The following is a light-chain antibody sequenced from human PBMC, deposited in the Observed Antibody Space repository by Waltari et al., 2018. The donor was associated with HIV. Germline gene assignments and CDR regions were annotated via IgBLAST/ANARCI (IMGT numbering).Light chain of an antibody. V-gene: IGKV3-15*01. CDR1: QSVGSN. CDR3: QQYNNWPPWT. CDR2: YAS. J-gene: IGKJ1*01. Sequence: EIVMTQSPATLSVSPGERATLSCRASQSVGSNLAWYRQKPGQAPRLLIYYASTRATGIPARFSGIGSGTEFTLTISSLLSEDFAVYYCQQYNNWPPWTFGQGTKVEIK.